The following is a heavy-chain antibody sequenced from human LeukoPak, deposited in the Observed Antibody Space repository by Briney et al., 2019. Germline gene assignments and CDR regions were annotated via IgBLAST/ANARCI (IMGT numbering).Heavy chain of an antibody. Sequence: GGSLRLSCAASGFTFSSYSMNWVRQAPGKGLEWVSSISSSSSYIYYADSVKGRFTISRDNAKNSLYLQVNSLRAEDTAVYYCARVRATGGDFDYWGQGTLVTVSS. V-gene: IGHV3-21*01. CDR3: ARVRATGGDFDY. D-gene: IGHD3-10*01. CDR2: ISSSSSYI. CDR1: GFTFSSYS. J-gene: IGHJ4*02.